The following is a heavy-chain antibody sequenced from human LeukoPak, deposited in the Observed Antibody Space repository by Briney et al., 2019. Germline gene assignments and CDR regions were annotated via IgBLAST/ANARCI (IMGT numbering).Heavy chain of an antibody. CDR3: AKDGDGYNFNYFDY. D-gene: IGHD5-24*01. CDR2: INWNGGST. Sequence: GGSLRLSCAASGFTFDDYGMSWVRQAPGKGLEWVSGINWNGGSTGYADSVKGRFTISRDNSKNTLYLQMNSLRAEDTAVYYCAKDGDGYNFNYFDYWGQGTLVTVSS. V-gene: IGHV3-20*04. J-gene: IGHJ4*02. CDR1: GFTFDDYG.